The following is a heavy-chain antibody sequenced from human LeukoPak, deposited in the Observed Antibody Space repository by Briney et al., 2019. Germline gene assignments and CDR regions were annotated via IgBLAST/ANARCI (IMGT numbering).Heavy chain of an antibody. J-gene: IGHJ5*02. Sequence: GGSLRLSCEASGFTFSSYAMSWVRQAPGKGLEWVSAISGSGGRTYYADSVKGRFTISRDNSKNTLYLQMNSLRAEDTAVYYCAEDYGYSYGYNCFDPWGQGTLVTVSS. CDR3: AEDYGYSYGYNCFDP. CDR1: GFTFSSYA. V-gene: IGHV3-23*01. D-gene: IGHD5-18*01. CDR2: ISGSGGRT.